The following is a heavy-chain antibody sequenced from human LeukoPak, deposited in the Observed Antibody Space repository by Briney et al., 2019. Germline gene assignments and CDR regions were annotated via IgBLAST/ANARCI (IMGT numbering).Heavy chain of an antibody. CDR1: GGSISSYY. D-gene: IGHD6-19*01. CDR2: IYYSGST. J-gene: IGHJ6*02. V-gene: IGHV4-59*08. CDR3: ARLPAVAGYYYYGMDV. Sequence: PSETLSLTCTVSGGSISSYYWSWIRQPPGKGLEWIGYIYYSGSTNYNPSLKSRVTIPVDTSKNQFSLKLSSVTAANTAVYYCARLPAVAGYYYYGMDVWGQGTTVTVSS.